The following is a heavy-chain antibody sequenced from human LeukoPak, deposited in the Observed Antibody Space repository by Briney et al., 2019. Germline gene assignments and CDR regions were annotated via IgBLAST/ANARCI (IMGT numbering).Heavy chain of an antibody. D-gene: IGHD5-18*01. CDR3: AKFRDTAMVTPGDY. CDR2: ITGSGAYI. CDR1: EFTFSTNV. J-gene: IGHJ4*02. V-gene: IGHV3-21*04. Sequence: GGSLRLSCAATEFTFSTNVMNWVRQAPGKGLEWVSSITGSGAYIYYADSVRGRFTISRDNANNSLYLQMNSLRVEDTAVYYCAKFRDTAMVTPGDYWGQGTLVTVSS.